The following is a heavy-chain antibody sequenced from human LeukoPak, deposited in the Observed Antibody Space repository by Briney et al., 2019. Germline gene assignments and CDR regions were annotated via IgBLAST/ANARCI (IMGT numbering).Heavy chain of an antibody. D-gene: IGHD6-19*01. CDR2: IYYSGST. CDR3: ASRRRYSSGWPH. J-gene: IGHJ4*02. Sequence: SETLSLTCTVSGGSISSHYWSWIRQPPGKGLEWIGYIYYSGSTNYNPSLKSRVTISVDTSKNQFSLKLSSVTAADTAVYYCASRRRYSSGWPHWGQGTLVTVSS. CDR1: GGSISSHY. V-gene: IGHV4-59*11.